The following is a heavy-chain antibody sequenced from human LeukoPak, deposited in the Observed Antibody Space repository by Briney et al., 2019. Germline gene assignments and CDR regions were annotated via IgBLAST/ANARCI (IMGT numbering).Heavy chain of an antibody. CDR2: IKSKTDGGTT. CDR1: GFTFSNAW. V-gene: IGHV3-15*01. Sequence: GGSLRLSCAASGFTFSNAWMSWVRQAPGKGLEWVGRIKSKTDGGTTDYAAPVKGRFTISRDDSKNTLYLQMNSLKTGDTAVYYCTTDPGGGYYYDSSGYYLIDYWGQGTLDTVSS. J-gene: IGHJ4*02. CDR3: TTDPGGGYYYDSSGYYLIDY. D-gene: IGHD3-22*01.